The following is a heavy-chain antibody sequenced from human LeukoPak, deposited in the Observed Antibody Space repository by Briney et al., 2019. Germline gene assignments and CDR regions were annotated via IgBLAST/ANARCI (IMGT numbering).Heavy chain of an antibody. CDR2: ISSSGSTV. Sequence: GGSLRLSCAASGFTFSSYEINWVRQAPGKGLERVSYISSSGSTVYYADSVQGRFTISRDNAKNSLYLQMNSLRAEDTAVYYCARDELRTGAFDVWGQGTVVTVSS. V-gene: IGHV3-48*03. J-gene: IGHJ3*01. D-gene: IGHD1-7*01. CDR1: GFTFSSYE. CDR3: ARDELRTGAFDV.